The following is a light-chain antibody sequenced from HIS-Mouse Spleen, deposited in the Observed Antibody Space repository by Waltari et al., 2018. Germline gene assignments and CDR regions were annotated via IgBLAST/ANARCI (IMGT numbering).Light chain of an antibody. CDR1: SSDVGSYNL. J-gene: IGLJ2*01. CDR3: CSYAGSSTLV. CDR2: EGS. V-gene: IGLV2-23*01. Sequence: QSALTQPASVSGSPGQSITISCTGTSSDVGSYNLVSWYQQHPGKAPKLMNYEGSKRTSGVSNRFSGSKSGNTASLTISGLQAEDEADYYCCSYAGSSTLVFGGGTKLTVL.